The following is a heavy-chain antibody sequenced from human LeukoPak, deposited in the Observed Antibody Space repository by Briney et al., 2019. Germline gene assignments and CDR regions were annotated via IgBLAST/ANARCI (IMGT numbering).Heavy chain of an antibody. D-gene: IGHD6-13*01. Sequence: RGSLRLSCAASGFTFTNYVMHWVRQAPGKGLEWVSGISGSGASLYSADSVKGRFTISRDNSKSTLYLQMNSLRAEDTAIYYCAKGISAGIYYGMDVWGQGTTVTVSS. J-gene: IGHJ6*02. CDR1: GFTFTNYV. V-gene: IGHV3-23*01. CDR3: AKGISAGIYYGMDV. CDR2: ISGSGASL.